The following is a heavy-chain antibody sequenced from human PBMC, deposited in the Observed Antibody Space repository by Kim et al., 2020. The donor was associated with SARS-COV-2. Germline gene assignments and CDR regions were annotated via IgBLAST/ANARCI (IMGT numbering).Heavy chain of an antibody. CDR3: ARDLGYGSGSYAFDY. V-gene: IGHV4-61*01. J-gene: IGHJ4*02. Sequence: SETLSLTCTVSGGSVSGGSYYWSWLRQPPGKGLDWIGYIYYSGTTNYNPSLKRRVTISIDMSKKQFSLKLSSVTAADTAVYYCARDLGYGSGSYAFDYWGQGTLVTVSS. D-gene: IGHD3-10*01. CDR2: IYYSGTT. CDR1: GGSVSGGSYY.